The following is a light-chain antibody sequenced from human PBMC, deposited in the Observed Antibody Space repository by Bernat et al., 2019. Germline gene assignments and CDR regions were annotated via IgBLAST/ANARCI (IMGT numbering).Light chain of an antibody. CDR2: EDK. Sequence: NFMLTQPHSVSESPGKTVTISCTRSSGSVALKYVHWYQKRPGSSPTMVIYEDKQRPSGVPDRFSGSIDKSSNSATLNISGLKTDDEADYYCQYYDDSQQWRFGGGTKLTVL. J-gene: IGLJ2*01. CDR3: QYYDDSQQWR. CDR1: SGSVALKY. V-gene: IGLV6-57*01.